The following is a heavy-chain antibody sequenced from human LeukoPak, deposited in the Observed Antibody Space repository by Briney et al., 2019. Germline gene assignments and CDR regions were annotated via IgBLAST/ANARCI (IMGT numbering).Heavy chain of an antibody. CDR1: GFTFSSYS. Sequence: PVGSLRLSCAASGFTFSSYSMNWVRQAPGKGLEWVSSISSSSSYIYYADSVKGRFTISRDNAKNSLYLQMNSLRAEDTAVYYCARSYYYDSSGYPFDPWGQGTLVTVSS. J-gene: IGHJ5*02. V-gene: IGHV3-21*01. CDR3: ARSYYYDSSGYPFDP. D-gene: IGHD3-22*01. CDR2: ISSSSSYI.